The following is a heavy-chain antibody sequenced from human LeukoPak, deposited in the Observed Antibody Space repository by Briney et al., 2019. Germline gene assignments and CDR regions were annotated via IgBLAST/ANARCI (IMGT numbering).Heavy chain of an antibody. CDR3: ARDKGVVATKTFDY. V-gene: IGHV3-21*01. CDR2: ISSISTYI. J-gene: IGHJ4*02. Sequence: GGSLRLSCAASGFTFNTYTMKWVRQAPGKGLEWVSSISSISTYIYYADSVKGRFTISRDNARDSLYLQMNSLRAEDTAVYFCARDKGVVATKTFDYWGQGTLVTVSS. D-gene: IGHD5-12*01. CDR1: GFTFNTYT.